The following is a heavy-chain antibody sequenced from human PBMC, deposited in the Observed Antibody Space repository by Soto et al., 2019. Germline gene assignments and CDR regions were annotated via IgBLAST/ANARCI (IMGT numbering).Heavy chain of an antibody. CDR1: GDSISTYY. D-gene: IGHD3-10*01. CDR3: AREKYYGSGTYFRLEG. CDR2: LYDSGST. J-gene: IGHJ6*02. Sequence: QVQLQESGPGLVKPSETLSLTCTVSGDSISTYYWSWIRQPPGKGLEWIGYLYDSGSTHYNPSLKSRVTISVDTSQNQFSRKLTSVTAADTAVYYGAREKYYGSGTYFRLEGWGQGNRVTVSS. V-gene: IGHV4-59*01.